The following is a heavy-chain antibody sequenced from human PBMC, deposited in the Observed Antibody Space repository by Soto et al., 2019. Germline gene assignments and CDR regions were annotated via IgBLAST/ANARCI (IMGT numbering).Heavy chain of an antibody. V-gene: IGHV4-38-2*02. J-gene: IGHJ5*02. CDR2: IYHSGST. CDR1: GASISDYY. Sequence: PSETLSLTCTVSGASISDYYWSWIRQPPGKGLEWIGSIYHSGSTYYNPSLKSRVTISVDTSKNQFSLKLSSVTAADTAVYYCARAHNWFDPWGQGTLVTV. CDR3: ARAHNWFDP.